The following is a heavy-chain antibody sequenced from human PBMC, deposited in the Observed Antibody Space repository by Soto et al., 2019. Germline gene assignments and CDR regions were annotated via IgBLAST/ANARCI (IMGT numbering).Heavy chain of an antibody. CDR3: ARVHPQYYDFWSGYPDV. J-gene: IGHJ6*04. CDR1: GYTFTSYG. D-gene: IGHD3-3*01. CDR2: ISAYNGNT. V-gene: IGHV1-18*01. Sequence: ASVKVSCKASGYTFTSYGISWVRQAPGQGLEWMGWISAYNGNTNYAQKLQGRVTMTTDTSTSTAYMELRSLRSDDTAVYYCARVHPQYYDFWSGYPDVWGKGTTVTVSS.